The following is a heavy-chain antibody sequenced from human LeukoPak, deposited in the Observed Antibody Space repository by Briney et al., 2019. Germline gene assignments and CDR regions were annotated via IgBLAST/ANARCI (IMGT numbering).Heavy chain of an antibody. Sequence: SETLSLTCTVSGGSISSYYWSWIRQPPGKGLEWIGYISYSGSTNYNPSLKSRVTISVDTSKNQFSLKLSSVTAADTAVYYCARVNRLYSGSYYFDYWGQGTLVTVSS. CDR2: ISYSGST. CDR1: GGSISSYY. V-gene: IGHV4-59*01. D-gene: IGHD1-26*01. J-gene: IGHJ4*02. CDR3: ARVNRLYSGSYYFDY.